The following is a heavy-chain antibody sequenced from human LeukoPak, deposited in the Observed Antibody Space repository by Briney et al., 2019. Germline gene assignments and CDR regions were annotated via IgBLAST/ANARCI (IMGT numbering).Heavy chain of an antibody. CDR2: IRSEANSYAT. V-gene: IGHV3-73*01. D-gene: IGHD6-19*01. J-gene: IGHJ4*02. CDR1: GFTFSGSA. CDR3: AKDGGWLAVAGDFDY. Sequence: PGGSLRLSRAASGFTFSGSAIHWVRQASGKGLEWVGHIRSEANSYATVYAASVKGRFTISRDDSKNTAYLQMNSLNSEDTAVYYCAKDGGWLAVAGDFDYWGQGTLVTVSS.